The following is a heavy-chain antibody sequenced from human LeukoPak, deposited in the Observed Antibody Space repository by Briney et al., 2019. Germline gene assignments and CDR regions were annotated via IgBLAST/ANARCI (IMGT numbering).Heavy chain of an antibody. J-gene: IGHJ4*02. CDR2: ISLGSGAT. V-gene: IGHV3-23*01. CDR1: GFTFSSYA. Sequence: HPGGSLRLSCAASGFTFSSYAMRWVRQAPGKGLEWISAISLGSGATYYADSVKGRFTISRDNSKNTLYLQMNSLRAEDTAIYYCAKVNGTYYFDFWGQGTLVTVS. CDR3: AKVNGTYYFDF.